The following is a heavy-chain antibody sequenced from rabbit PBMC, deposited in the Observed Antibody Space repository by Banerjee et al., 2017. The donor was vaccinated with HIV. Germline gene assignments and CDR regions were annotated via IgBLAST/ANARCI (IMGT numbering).Heavy chain of an antibody. CDR1: GIDFSSNDY. Sequence: QEQLVESGGGLVQPEGSLTLTCTASGIDFSSNDYMCWVRQAPGKGLEWIACIYTPNSGSTEYASWAKGRFTISKTSSTTVTLQMTSLTAADTATYFCARGPYVGYGYGTYFNLWGPGTLVTVS. CDR2: IYTPNSGST. CDR3: ARGPYVGYGYGTYFNL. D-gene: IGHD6-1*01. V-gene: IGHV1S45*01. J-gene: IGHJ4*01.